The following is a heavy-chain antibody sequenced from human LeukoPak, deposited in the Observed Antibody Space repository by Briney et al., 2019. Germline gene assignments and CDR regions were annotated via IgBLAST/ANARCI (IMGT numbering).Heavy chain of an antibody. D-gene: IGHD3-22*01. CDR1: GGSISSTSYY. J-gene: IGHJ2*01. V-gene: IGHV4-39*01. CDR2: IYYRGSP. CDR3: ARHVHSAPMIVVVVTPPYLPDFDL. Sequence: SETLSLTCTFSGGSISSTSYYWGWIRRPPGKGLQRIGSIYYRGSPYYNPSLKSRVTISVDTSKNQFSLKLSSVTAADTAVYYCARHVHSAPMIVVVVTPPYLPDFDLWGRGTLVTVSS.